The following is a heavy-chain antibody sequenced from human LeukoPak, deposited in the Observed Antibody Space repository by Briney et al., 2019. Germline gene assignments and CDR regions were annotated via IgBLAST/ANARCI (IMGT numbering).Heavy chain of an antibody. CDR1: GYTFTNYG. J-gene: IGHJ4*02. V-gene: IGHV1-18*01. Sequence: ASVKVSCKASGYTFTNYGISWVRQAPGQGLEWMGWISAYNGNTNYAQKFQGRVTMTRDTSTSTVYMELSSLRSEDTAVYYCARGHGGYFDYWGQGTLVTVSS. D-gene: IGHD4-23*01. CDR2: ISAYNGNT. CDR3: ARGHGGYFDY.